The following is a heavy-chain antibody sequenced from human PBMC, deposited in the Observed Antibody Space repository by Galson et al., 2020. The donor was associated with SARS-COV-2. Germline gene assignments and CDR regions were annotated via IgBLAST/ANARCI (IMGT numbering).Heavy chain of an antibody. V-gene: IGHV4-34*01. Sequence: SETLSLTCAVYGGSFSGYYWSWIRQPPGKGLEWIGEINHSGSTNYNPSLKSRVTISVDTSKNQFSLKLSSVTAADTAVYYCARVLVATPHYFDYWGQGTLVTVSS. CDR3: ARVLVATPHYFDY. CDR1: GGSFSGYY. D-gene: IGHD5-12*01. CDR2: INHSGST. J-gene: IGHJ4*02.